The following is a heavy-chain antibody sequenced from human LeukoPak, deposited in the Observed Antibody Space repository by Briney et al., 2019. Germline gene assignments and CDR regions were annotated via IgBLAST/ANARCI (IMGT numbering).Heavy chain of an antibody. CDR3: ARGRYDFWSGYYLDY. CDR1: GGSISSYY. CDR2: IYTSGSA. Sequence: SETLSLTCTVSGGSISSYYWSWIRQPAGKGLEWIGRIYTSGSANYNPSLKSRVTMSVDTSKNQFSLKLSSVTAADTAVYYCARGRYDFWSGYYLDYWGQGTLVTVSS. V-gene: IGHV4-4*07. J-gene: IGHJ4*02. D-gene: IGHD3-3*01.